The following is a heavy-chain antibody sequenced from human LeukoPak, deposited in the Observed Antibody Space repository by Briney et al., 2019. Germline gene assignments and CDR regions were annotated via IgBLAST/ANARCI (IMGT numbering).Heavy chain of an antibody. CDR1: GFTFSSYA. D-gene: IGHD5-12*01. J-gene: IGHJ3*02. CDR3: AKDPVATIVASASDI. Sequence: SGGSLRLSCAASGFTFSSYAMSWVRQAPGKGLEWVSAISGSGGSTYYADSVKGRFTISRDNSKNTLYLQMNSLRAEDTAVYYCAKDPVATIVASASDIWGQGTMVTVSS. V-gene: IGHV3-23*01. CDR2: ISGSGGST.